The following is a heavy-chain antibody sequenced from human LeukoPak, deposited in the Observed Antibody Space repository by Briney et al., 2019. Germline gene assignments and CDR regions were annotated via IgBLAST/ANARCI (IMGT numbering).Heavy chain of an antibody. V-gene: IGHV1-69*13. D-gene: IGHD6-13*01. Sequence: GASVKVSCKASGGTLSSYAISWVRQAPGQGLEWMGGIIPIFGTANYAQKFQGRVTITADESTSTAYMELSSLRSEDTAVYYCARGQGQQLLDPFDYWGQGTLVTVSS. J-gene: IGHJ4*02. CDR3: ARGQGQQLLDPFDY. CDR1: GGTLSSYA. CDR2: IIPIFGTA.